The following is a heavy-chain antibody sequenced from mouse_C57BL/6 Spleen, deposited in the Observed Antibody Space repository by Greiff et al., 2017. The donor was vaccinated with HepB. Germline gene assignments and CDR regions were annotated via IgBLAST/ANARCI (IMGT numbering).Heavy chain of an antibody. CDR3: ARPSSYNWYFDV. D-gene: IGHD1-1*01. V-gene: IGHV1-42*01. J-gene: IGHJ1*03. CDR1: GYSFTGYY. Sequence: VHVKQSGPELVKPGASVKISCKASGYSFTGYYMNWVKQSPEKSLEWIGEINPSTGGTTYNQKFKAKATLTVDKSSSTAYMQLKSLTSEDSAVYYCARPSSYNWYFDVWGTGTTVTVSS. CDR2: INPSTGGT.